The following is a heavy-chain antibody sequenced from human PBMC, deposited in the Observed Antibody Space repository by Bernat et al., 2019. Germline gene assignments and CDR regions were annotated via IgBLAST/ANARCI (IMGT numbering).Heavy chain of an antibody. D-gene: IGHD3-10*01. CDR1: GGTFSSYA. J-gene: IGHJ6*02. CDR2: IIPIFGTA. V-gene: IGHV1-69*01. CDR3: ARVRVNYYGSGSPPYYYYGMDV. Sequence: QVQLVQSGAEVKKPGSSVKVSCKASGGTFSSYAISWVRQAPGQGLEWMGGIIPIFGTANYAQKFQGRVTITADESTSRAYMELSSLRSEDTAVYYCARVRVNYYGSGSPPYYYYGMDVWGQGTTVTVSS.